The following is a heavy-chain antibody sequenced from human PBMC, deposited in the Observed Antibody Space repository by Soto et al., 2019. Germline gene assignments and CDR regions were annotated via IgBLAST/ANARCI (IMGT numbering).Heavy chain of an antibody. D-gene: IGHD3-10*01. Sequence: SQTLSLTFAISGDSVASNSTAWNWVRQSPSRGLEWLGRTYYRSQWYNDYSLSVKGRITFNADTSKNQFSLQLRSVTPEDTAVYYCARDSDSNYNDGFDFWGQGTML. CDR1: GDSVASNSTA. V-gene: IGHV6-1*01. CDR2: TYYRSQWYN. J-gene: IGHJ3*01. CDR3: ARDSDSNYNDGFDF.